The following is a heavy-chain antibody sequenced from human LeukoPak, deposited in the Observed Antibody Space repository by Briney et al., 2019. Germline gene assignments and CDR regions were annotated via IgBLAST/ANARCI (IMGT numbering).Heavy chain of an antibody. Sequence: GGSLRLSCAASGLTFSDYAMTWVRQAPGKGLEWVSSISGSGGRTYYADSVRGRFVISRDNSENTLYLQMNSLTAEDRAVYYCARDFAREFTIDYWGQGTLVTVSS. CDR3: ARDFAREFTIDY. D-gene: IGHD3-10*01. J-gene: IGHJ4*02. CDR1: GLTFSDYA. V-gene: IGHV3-23*01. CDR2: ISGSGGRT.